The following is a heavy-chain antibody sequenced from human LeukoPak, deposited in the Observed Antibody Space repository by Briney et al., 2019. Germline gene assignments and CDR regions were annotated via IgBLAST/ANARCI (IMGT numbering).Heavy chain of an antibody. CDR1: GFTFSNSA. J-gene: IGHJ4*02. D-gene: IGHD2-21*02. Sequence: GTSVKVSCKASGFTFSNSAMQWVRQARGQRLEWIGWIVVGSGNTNYAQNLQGRLTITRDMSTNTVYMELSSLRSEDTAVYYRAAEVYRGDCCHFDYWGQGTLLTVSS. CDR2: IVVGSGNT. V-gene: IGHV1-58*02. CDR3: AAEVYRGDCCHFDY.